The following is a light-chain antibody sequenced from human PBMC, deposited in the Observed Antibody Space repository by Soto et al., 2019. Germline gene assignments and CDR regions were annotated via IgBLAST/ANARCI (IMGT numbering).Light chain of an antibody. CDR2: GAS. J-gene: IGKJ1*01. Sequence: EIVLTQSPGTLSSSPGEGATLSCRASQSISSNFLAWYQQKRGQAPRLLIHGASNRATGIPDRFSASGSGTDFTLTITSLDPEDFAVYYGQQYGGSPWTFGQGSQVEVK. CDR3: QQYGGSPWT. V-gene: IGKV3-20*01. CDR1: QSISSNF.